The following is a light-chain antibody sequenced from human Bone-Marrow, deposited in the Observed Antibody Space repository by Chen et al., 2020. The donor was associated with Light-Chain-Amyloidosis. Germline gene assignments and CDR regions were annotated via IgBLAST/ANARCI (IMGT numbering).Light chain of an antibody. CDR2: KVS. Sequence: EGVLTKTSLSLSVTRGQPASIPCRSSQGLVHSDGYTYLNWFQQRPGQSPRRLIYKVSNRESGVPDRFSGSGSGTDFTLKISRVESEDVGVYYCMQGTHWPPYTFGQGTKLEIK. V-gene: IGKV2-30*02. CDR3: MQGTHWPPYT. J-gene: IGKJ2*01. CDR1: QGLVHSDGYTY.